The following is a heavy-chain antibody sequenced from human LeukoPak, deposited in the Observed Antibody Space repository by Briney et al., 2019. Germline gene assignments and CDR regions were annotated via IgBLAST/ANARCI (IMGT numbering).Heavy chain of an antibody. CDR1: GFTFDTYS. CDR2: ISSRSTTI. CDR3: ARAAGSYDILN. Sequence: GGSLRLSCAASGFTFDTYSMNWVRQAPGKGLEWVSYISSRSTTIYYADSVKGRFTISRDNAENLLYLQMNSLRDEDTAVYYCARAAGSYDILNWGQGTLVTVSS. J-gene: IGHJ4*02. V-gene: IGHV3-48*02. D-gene: IGHD3-9*01.